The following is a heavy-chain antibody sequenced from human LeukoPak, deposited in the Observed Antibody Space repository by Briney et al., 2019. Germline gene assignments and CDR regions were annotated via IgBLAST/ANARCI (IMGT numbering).Heavy chain of an antibody. V-gene: IGHV3-23*01. CDR1: GFTFSTFA. D-gene: IGHD2-8*02. CDR3: ATYRQVLLPFES. Sequence: GGSLRRSCAASGFTFSTFAMIWVRQPPGKGLEWVSSIFPSGGEIHYADSARGRFTISRDNSKSTLSLQMNSLRAEDTAIYYCATYRQVLLPFESWGQGTLVTVSS. J-gene: IGHJ4*02. CDR2: IFPSGGEI.